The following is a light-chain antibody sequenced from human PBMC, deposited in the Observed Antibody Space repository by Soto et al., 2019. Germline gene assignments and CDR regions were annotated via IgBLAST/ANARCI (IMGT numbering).Light chain of an antibody. V-gene: IGLV1-40*01. CDR3: QSYDSSLSGAAV. J-gene: IGLJ7*01. CDR2: GNS. Sequence: VLTQPPSVSGAPGQRVTISCTGSSSNIGAGYDVHWYQQLPGTAPKLLIYGNSNRPSGVPDRFSGSKSGTSASLAITGLQAEDEADYYCQSYDSSLSGAAVFGGGTTLTVL. CDR1: SSNIGAGYD.